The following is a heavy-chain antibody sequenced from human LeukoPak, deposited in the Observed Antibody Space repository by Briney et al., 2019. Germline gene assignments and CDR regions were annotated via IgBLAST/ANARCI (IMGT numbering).Heavy chain of an antibody. CDR3: ARGFGVVVSFDY. Sequence: SETLSLTCTVSGGSISSYYWSWIRQPPGKGLEGIGYIYYSGSTNYNPSLKSRVTISVDTSKNQFSLKLSSVTAADTAVYYCARGFGVVVSFDYWGQGTLVTASS. V-gene: IGHV4-59*08. D-gene: IGHD3-22*01. J-gene: IGHJ4*02. CDR2: IYYSGST. CDR1: GGSISSYY.